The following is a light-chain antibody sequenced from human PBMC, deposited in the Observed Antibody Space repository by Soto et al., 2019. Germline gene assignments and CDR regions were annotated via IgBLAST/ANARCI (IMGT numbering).Light chain of an antibody. J-gene: IGKJ2*01. CDR2: AAS. Sequence: DIQLTQSPSFLSASVGDRVTITCRASQGISSSLAWFQQKPGEAPKLPIYAASTLQSRVPSRFSGSGSGTDFTLTISSLQPEDFATYYCQQLNTYPHTFGQGTKLEIK. CDR1: QGISSS. CDR3: QQLNTYPHT. V-gene: IGKV1-9*01.